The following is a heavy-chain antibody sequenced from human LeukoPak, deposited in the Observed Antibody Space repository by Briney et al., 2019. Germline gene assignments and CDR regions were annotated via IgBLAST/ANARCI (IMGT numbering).Heavy chain of an antibody. Sequence: GGSLRLSCAASGFTFSSYAMSWVRQAPGKGLEWVSAISGSGGSTYYADSVKGRFTISRDNSKNTLYLQMNSLRAEDTAVYYCAKDLGCSSTSCYGPFDYWGQGTLVTVSS. V-gene: IGHV3-23*01. D-gene: IGHD2-2*01. CDR2: ISGSGGST. CDR3: AKDLGCSSTSCYGPFDY. CDR1: GFTFSSYA. J-gene: IGHJ4*02.